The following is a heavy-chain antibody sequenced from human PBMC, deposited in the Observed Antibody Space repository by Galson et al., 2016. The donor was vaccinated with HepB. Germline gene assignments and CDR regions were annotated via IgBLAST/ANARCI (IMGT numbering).Heavy chain of an antibody. Sequence: SETLSLTCTVSGGSVSDNIYYWGWIRQSPGKGLEWIGTIYYSGSTYYNPSLKSRVIISVDTSKNQFSLALSSVTAADTAVYYRACYGSGRRMDVWGQGTTVTVSS. V-gene: IGHV4-39*01. CDR2: IYYSGST. D-gene: IGHD3-10*01. J-gene: IGHJ6*02. CDR1: GGSVSDNIYY. CDR3: ACYGSGRRMDV.